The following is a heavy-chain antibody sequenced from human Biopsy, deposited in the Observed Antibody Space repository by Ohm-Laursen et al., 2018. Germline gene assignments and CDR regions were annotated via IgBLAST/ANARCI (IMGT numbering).Heavy chain of an antibody. V-gene: IGHV1-2*02. D-gene: IGHD3-10*01. J-gene: IGHJ4*02. CDR3: ARDRMTDVFGGPTRTDVFDS. CDR2: VNPNSGAT. CDR1: GYTFNRNG. Sequence: ASVKVSCKASGYTFNRNGISWVRQSPGQGLEWMGWVNPNSGATNSAENFRDRVTLTRDTSISAVYIELRRLKSDDAAVYYCARDRMTDVFGGPTRTDVFDSWGQGTPVTVSS.